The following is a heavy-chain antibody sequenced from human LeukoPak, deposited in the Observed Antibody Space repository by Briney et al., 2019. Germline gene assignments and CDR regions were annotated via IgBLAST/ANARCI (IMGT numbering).Heavy chain of an antibody. J-gene: IGHJ4*02. CDR1: GGSISNNY. Sequence: PSETLSLTCTVSGGSISNNYWSWVRQPPGKRLEWIAYIQSTGTTDYNPSLKSRVTISLDSSENQFSLKLSSLTAADTAIYYCVRHGIEDPGRVLFDYWGRGTLVTVSS. D-gene: IGHD1-26*01. V-gene: IGHV4-59*08. CDR3: VRHGIEDPGRVLFDY. CDR2: IQSTGTT.